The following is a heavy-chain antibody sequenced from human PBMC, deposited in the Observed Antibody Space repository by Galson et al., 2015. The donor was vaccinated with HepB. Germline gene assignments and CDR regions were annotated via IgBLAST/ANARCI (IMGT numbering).Heavy chain of an antibody. CDR2: IDPSDSYT. CDR1: GYSFTSYW. J-gene: IGHJ4*02. CDR3: ARSPKYNYGQTLGY. V-gene: IGHV5-10-1*01. D-gene: IGHD5-18*01. Sequence: QSGAEVKKPGESLRISCKGSGYSFTSYWINWVRQMPGKGLELMGRIDPSDSYTKYSPSFQGHVTISADKSINTAYLQWSSLKASDTAMYHCARSPKYNYGQTLGYWGQGTLVTVSS.